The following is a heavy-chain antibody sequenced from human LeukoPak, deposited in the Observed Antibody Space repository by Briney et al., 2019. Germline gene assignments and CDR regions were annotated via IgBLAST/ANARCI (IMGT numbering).Heavy chain of an antibody. CDR3: ALSSSSWYPFDY. CDR1: GGSISSGGYY. D-gene: IGHD6-13*01. CDR2: IYYSGST. V-gene: IGHV4-31*03. J-gene: IGHJ4*02. Sequence: SQTLSLTCTVSGGSISSGGYYWSWIRQHPGKGLEWIGYIYYSGSTYYNPSPTSRVTISVDTSKNQFSLKLSSVTAADTAVYYCALSSSSWYPFDYWGQGTLVTVSS.